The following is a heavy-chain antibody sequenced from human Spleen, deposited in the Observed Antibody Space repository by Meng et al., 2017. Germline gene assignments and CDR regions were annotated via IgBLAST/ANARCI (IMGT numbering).Heavy chain of an antibody. CDR3: ARDLYDSSGYYDAFDI. CDR2: INWNGGST. V-gene: IGHV3-20*04. J-gene: IGHJ3*02. D-gene: IGHD3-22*01. CDR1: GFTFDDYG. Sequence: GGSLRLSCAASGFTFDDYGMSWVRQAPGKGLEWVSGINWNGGSTGYADSVKGRFTISRDNAKNSLYLQMNSLRAEDTALYYCARDLYDSSGYYDAFDIWGQGTMVTVSS.